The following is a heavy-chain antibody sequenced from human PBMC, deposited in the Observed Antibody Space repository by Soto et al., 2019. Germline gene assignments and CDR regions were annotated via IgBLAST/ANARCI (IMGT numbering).Heavy chain of an antibody. CDR2: IYYSGST. CDR1: GGCISSGGYY. J-gene: IGHJ5*02. Sequence: QVHLQESGPGLVKPSQTLSLTCTVSGGCISSGGYYWSWIRQHPGKGLEWIGYIYYSGSTYYNPSLKSRVTISVDTSKNQFSLKLSSVTAADTAVYYCARTITMVRGVIIGWFDPWGQGTLVTVSS. D-gene: IGHD3-10*01. V-gene: IGHV4-31*03. CDR3: ARTITMVRGVIIGWFDP.